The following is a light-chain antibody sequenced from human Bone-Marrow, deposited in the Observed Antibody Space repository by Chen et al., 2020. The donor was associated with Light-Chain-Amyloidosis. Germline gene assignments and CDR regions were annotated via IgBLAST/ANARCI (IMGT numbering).Light chain of an antibody. CDR1: SSNIGAGND. Sequence: QSVLTQPPSESGAPGQKVTILCTGSSSNIGAGNDVHWYQQLPGTTPKIIIYGNTNRLSGVPSRFSGSKSGPSASLVISGLQPDDEADYHCQTYANATHVFGTGTKVIVL. CDR3: QTYANATHV. V-gene: IGLV1-40*01. J-gene: IGLJ1*01. CDR2: GNT.